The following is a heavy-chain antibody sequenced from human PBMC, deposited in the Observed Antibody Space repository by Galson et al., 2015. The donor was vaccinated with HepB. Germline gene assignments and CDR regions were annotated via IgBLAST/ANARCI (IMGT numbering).Heavy chain of an antibody. Sequence: SLRLSCAASGFTFSSYAMHWVRQAPGKGLEWVAVISYDGSNKYYADSVKGRFTISRDNSKNTLYLQMNSLKAEDTAVYYCAKDNIAAAGGGLFDYWGQGTLVTVSS. CDR2: ISYDGSNK. CDR3: AKDNIAAAGGGLFDY. V-gene: IGHV3-30*04. J-gene: IGHJ4*02. CDR1: GFTFSSYA. D-gene: IGHD6-13*01.